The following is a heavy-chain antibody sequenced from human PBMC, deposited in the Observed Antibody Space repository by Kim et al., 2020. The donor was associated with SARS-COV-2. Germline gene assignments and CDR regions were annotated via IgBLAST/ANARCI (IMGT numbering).Heavy chain of an antibody. V-gene: IGHV4-38-2*02. J-gene: IGHJ5*02. Sequence: SETLSLTCTVSGYSISSGYYWGWIRQPPGKGLEWMGSIYHSGSTYYNPSLKSRVTISVDTSKNQFSLKLSSVTAADTAVYYCARDGYGGRPGGSWFDPWGQGTLVTVSS. CDR2: IYHSGST. D-gene: IGHD4-17*01. CDR3: ARDGYGGRPGGSWFDP. CDR1: GYSISSGYY.